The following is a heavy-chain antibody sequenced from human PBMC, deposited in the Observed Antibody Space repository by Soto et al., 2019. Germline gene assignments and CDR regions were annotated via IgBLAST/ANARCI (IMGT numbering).Heavy chain of an antibody. CDR3: AKGFIVAATTPEFDY. CDR1: GFTFTTYA. Sequence: EVQLLESGGGFVQPGGSLRLSCAASGFTFTTYAMSWVRQAPGKGLAWVSGVTDSGGRTYYADSVKGRFTISRATSRTPLYLPMNSLRAEDTAVYYCAKGFIVAATTPEFDYWGQGTLVTVSS. J-gene: IGHJ4*02. CDR2: VTDSGGRT. D-gene: IGHD1-26*01. V-gene: IGHV3-23*01.